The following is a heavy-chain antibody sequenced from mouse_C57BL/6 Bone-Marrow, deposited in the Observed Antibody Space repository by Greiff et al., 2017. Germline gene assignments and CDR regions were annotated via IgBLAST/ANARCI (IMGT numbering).Heavy chain of an antibody. CDR2: INPYNGGT. Sequence: EVKLQQSGPVLVKPGASVKMSCKASGYTFTDYYMNWVKQSHGKSLEWIGVINPYNGGTSYNQKFKGKATLTVDKSSSTAYMELNSLTSEDSAVYYCARRYGSSHYFDYWGQGTTLTVSS. J-gene: IGHJ2*01. D-gene: IGHD1-1*01. V-gene: IGHV1-19*01. CDR3: ARRYGSSHYFDY. CDR1: GYTFTDYY.